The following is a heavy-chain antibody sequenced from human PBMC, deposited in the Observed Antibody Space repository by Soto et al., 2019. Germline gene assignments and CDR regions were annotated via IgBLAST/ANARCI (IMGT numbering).Heavy chain of an antibody. CDR1: GFMFNNSA. CDR2: VSDNGGSRGGT. Sequence: EVELLASGGGLVQPGGSLRLSCKASGFMFNNSAMTWVRQAPGQGLQWVASVSDNGGSRGGTYYADSVKGRFTISRDNSKNTLYLQLDSLTGADTAVYYCARAKAVVIAALDIWGQGTMVTVSS. D-gene: IGHD2-21*01. V-gene: IGHV3-23*01. CDR3: ARAKAVVIAALDI. J-gene: IGHJ3*02.